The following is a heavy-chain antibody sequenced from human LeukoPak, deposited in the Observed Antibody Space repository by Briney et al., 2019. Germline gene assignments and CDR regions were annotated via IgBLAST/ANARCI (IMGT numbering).Heavy chain of an antibody. J-gene: IGHJ4*02. V-gene: IGHV1-2*02. CDR2: INPNSGGT. CDR3: ARAPLGLPFDY. Sequence: ASVKVSCKASGYTFTGYYMHWVRQAPGQGLEWTAWINPNSGGTNYAQKFQGRVTMTRDTSISTAYMELSRLTSDDTAVYYCARAPLGLPFDYWGQGSLVTVSS. CDR1: GYTFTGYY.